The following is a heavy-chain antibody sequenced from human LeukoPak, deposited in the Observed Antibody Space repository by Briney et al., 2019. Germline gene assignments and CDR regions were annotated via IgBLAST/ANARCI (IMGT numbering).Heavy chain of an antibody. V-gene: IGHV3-23*01. J-gene: IGHJ4*02. Sequence: GGSLRLSYAASGFTFSSYAMSWVRQAPGKGLEWVSAISGSGGSTYYADSVKGRSTISRDNSKNTLYLQMNSLRAEDTAVYYCAKVVHYYDSSGYSDYWGQGTLVTVSS. CDR3: AKVVHYYDSSGYSDY. D-gene: IGHD3-22*01. CDR1: GFTFSSYA. CDR2: ISGSGGST.